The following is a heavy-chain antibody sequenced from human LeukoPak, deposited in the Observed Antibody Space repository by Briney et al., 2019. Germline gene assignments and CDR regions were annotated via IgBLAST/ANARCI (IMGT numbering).Heavy chain of an antibody. Sequence: GGSLRLSCAASGFTVSSNFLSWVCQAPGKGLEWVSVIYSGGKTYYADSVKGRFTISRDNSKNTLYLQMNSLRAEDTAVYYCARGADRWNYFDYWGQGTLVTVSS. CDR3: ARGADRWNYFDY. CDR2: IYSGGKT. CDR1: GFTVSSNF. D-gene: IGHD4-23*01. J-gene: IGHJ4*02. V-gene: IGHV3-53*01.